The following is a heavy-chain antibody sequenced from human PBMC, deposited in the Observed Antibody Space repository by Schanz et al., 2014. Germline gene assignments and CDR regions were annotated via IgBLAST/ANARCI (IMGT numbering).Heavy chain of an antibody. J-gene: IGHJ4*02. Sequence: EVQLVESGGGLVQPGRSLRLSCAASGFTFDDHAMHWVRQVPGKGLEWVSGISWNSGNIAYADSVKGRFTISRDNTKNTLFLQMNNLRPEDTAMYFCARVGRDYISSSVLDSLNYWGQGSLVTVS. CDR1: GFTFDDHA. CDR3: ARVGRDYISSSVLDSLNY. CDR2: ISWNSGNI. V-gene: IGHV3-9*01. D-gene: IGHD6-6*01.